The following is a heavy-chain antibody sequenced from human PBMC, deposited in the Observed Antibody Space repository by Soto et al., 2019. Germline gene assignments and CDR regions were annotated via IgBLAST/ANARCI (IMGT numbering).Heavy chain of an antibody. Sequence: GGSLRLSCAASGFTFSSYTMSWVRQAPGKGLDWVSSISFSNSYTYYAGSVKGRFTISRDNARNSLYLQMNSLRADDTAVYYCVRDPLGIADYWGQGAMGKVSS. CDR3: VRDPLGIADY. J-gene: IGHJ4*02. V-gene: IGHV3-21*01. CDR2: ISFSNSYT. D-gene: IGHD2-21*01. CDR1: GFTFSSYT.